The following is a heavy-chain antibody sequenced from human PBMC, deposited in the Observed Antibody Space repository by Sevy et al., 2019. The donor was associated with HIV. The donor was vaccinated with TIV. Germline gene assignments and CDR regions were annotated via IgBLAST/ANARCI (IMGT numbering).Heavy chain of an antibody. V-gene: IGHV3-72*01. CDR2: IRNRPNSYTT. Sequence: GGYLRLSCAASGFTFSDHYVDWVRQAPGKGLEWVGRIRNRPNSYTTEYAASVMGRFTISRDDSRNSVYLQMNSLKTQDSAVYYCVRGPNCGVGGCQQISPYCLDVWGKGATVTVSS. CDR1: GFTFSDHY. D-gene: IGHD2-15*01. J-gene: IGHJ6*03. CDR3: VRGPNCGVGGCQQISPYCLDV.